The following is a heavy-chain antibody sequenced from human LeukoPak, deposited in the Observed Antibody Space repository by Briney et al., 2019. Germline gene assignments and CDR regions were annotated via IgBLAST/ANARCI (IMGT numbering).Heavy chain of an antibody. CDR1: GGSISSGGYY. D-gene: IGHD6-13*01. V-gene: IGHV4-30-2*01. CDR2: IYHSGST. J-gene: IGHJ4*02. CDR3: ARTRAAAGTMTLDY. Sequence: SQTLSLTCTVSGGSISSGGYYWSWIRQPPGKGLEWIGYIYHSGSTYYNPSLKSRVTISVDRSKNQFSLKLSSVTAADTAVYYCARTRAAAGTMTLDYWGQGTLVTVSS.